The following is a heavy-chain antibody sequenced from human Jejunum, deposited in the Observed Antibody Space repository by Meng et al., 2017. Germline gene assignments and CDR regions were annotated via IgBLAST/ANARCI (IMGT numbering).Heavy chain of an antibody. D-gene: IGHD1-14*01. J-gene: IGHJ3*02. CDR1: GYTFTNYY. CDR3: ARGGTKAGSSEINSDAFDI. V-gene: IGHV1-2*02. CDR2: INGHSGGA. Sequence: ASVKVSCKASGYTFTNYYLHWVRQAPGQGLECMGWINGHSGGADYAQRFQARVTLTWDTSINTAYKELSGLKSDDTTVYYGARGGTKAGSSEINSDAFDIWGQGTMVTVSS.